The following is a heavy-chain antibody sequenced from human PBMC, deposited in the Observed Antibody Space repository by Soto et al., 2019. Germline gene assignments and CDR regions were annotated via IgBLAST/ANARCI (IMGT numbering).Heavy chain of an antibody. D-gene: IGHD3-10*01. V-gene: IGHV4-4*02. CDR3: VRDRRRSNSGIDP. CDR2: SYHTGIT. Sequence: QVQLQASGPGLVRPSETLSLSCADSGDSISSSNWWSWGRQPPGKGLQWIGDSYHTGITNYNPSLTGRVTKSVQKSKNQFAQRLNSMTPADTAIYYSVRDRRRSNSGIDPWGQGTLVTVSS. J-gene: IGHJ5*02. CDR1: GDSISSSNW.